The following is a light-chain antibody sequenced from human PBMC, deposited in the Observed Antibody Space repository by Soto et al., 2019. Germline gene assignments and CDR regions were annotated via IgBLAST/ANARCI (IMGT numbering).Light chain of an antibody. CDR3: QQYYSGRT. J-gene: IGKJ1*01. Sequence: EIVLTQSPATLSLSPGERATLSCRASQSVSSYLAWYQQKPGQAPRLLIYDASNRATGIPARFSGTGSGTDFTLTISSLQAEDVATYYCQQYYSGRTFGQGTKVDIK. V-gene: IGKV3-11*01. CDR2: DAS. CDR1: QSVSSY.